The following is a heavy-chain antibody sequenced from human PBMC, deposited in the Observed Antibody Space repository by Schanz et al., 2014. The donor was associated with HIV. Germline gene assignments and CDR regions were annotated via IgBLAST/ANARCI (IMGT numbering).Heavy chain of an antibody. CDR1: GFTFRSYA. D-gene: IGHD3-22*01. Sequence: EVQLLESGGGLVQPGGSLRLTCAASGFTFRSYAMTWVRQAPGKGLDWVSSISESGGRTYYADSVNGRFTISRDNSKNTLYLQMTTLRTEDTAVYYCAKPEYDSRGSSQSHFDYWGQGTLVTVSS. V-gene: IGHV3-23*01. J-gene: IGHJ4*02. CDR3: AKPEYDSRGSSQSHFDY. CDR2: ISESGGRT.